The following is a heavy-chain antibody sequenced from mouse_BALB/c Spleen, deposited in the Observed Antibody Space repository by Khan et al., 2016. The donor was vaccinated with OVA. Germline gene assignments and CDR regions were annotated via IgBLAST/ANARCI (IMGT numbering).Heavy chain of an antibody. D-gene: IGHD1-1*02. CDR1: GFTFSDYY. Sequence: EVELVESGGGLVKPGVSLKLSCAASGFTFSDYYMYWVRQTPEKRLEWVATISDGGSYTYYPDSVKGRFTISRDNAKNNLYLQMSSLKSEDTAMYYCARAGYGGFAYGGQGTLVAVSA. J-gene: IGHJ3*01. CDR3: ARAGYGGFAY. CDR2: ISDGGSYT. V-gene: IGHV5-4*02.